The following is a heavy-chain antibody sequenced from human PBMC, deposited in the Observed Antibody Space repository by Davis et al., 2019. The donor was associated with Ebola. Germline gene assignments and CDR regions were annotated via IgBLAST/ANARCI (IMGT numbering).Heavy chain of an antibody. V-gene: IGHV4-59*12. Sequence: MPSETLSLTCTVSGGSISSYYWSWIRQPPGKGLEWIGYIYYSGSTNYNPSLKSRVTISVDTSKNQFSLKLSSVTAADTAVYYCARGTTVTTNFDYWGQGTLVTVSS. J-gene: IGHJ4*02. CDR1: GGSISSYY. D-gene: IGHD4-17*01. CDR2: IYYSGST. CDR3: ARGTTVTTNFDY.